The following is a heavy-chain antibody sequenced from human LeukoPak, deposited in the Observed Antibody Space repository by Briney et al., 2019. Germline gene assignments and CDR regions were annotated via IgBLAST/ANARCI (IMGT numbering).Heavy chain of an antibody. Sequence: PSETLSLTCTVSGGSFSGYYCSWIRQPPGKGLEWIGEINHSGSTSYNPYLKSRVTISVDTSKNQFSLKLSPVTAADTAVYYCARGRGYCSSTSCYNYYYYMDVWGKGTTVTVSS. CDR1: GGSFSGYY. CDR2: INHSGST. J-gene: IGHJ6*03. CDR3: ARGRGYCSSTSCYNYYYYMDV. D-gene: IGHD2-2*02. V-gene: IGHV4-34*01.